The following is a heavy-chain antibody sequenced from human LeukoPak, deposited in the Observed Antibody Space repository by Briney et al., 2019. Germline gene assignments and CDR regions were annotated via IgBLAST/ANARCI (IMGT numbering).Heavy chain of an antibody. CDR1: GFTFDDYA. Sequence: GGSLRLSCAASGFTFDDYAMHWVRQAPGKGLEWVSGISWNSGSIGYADSVKGRFTISRDNAKNSLYLQMNSLRAEDTALYYCAKAGFALDYWGQGTLVTVSA. CDR2: ISWNSGSI. D-gene: IGHD3-10*01. J-gene: IGHJ4*02. V-gene: IGHV3-9*01. CDR3: AKAGFALDY.